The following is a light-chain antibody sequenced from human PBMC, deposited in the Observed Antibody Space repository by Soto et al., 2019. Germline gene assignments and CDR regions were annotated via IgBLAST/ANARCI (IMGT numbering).Light chain of an antibody. V-gene: IGLV2-8*01. CDR2: EVS. J-gene: IGLJ1*01. Sequence: QSVLTQPPSASGSPGQSVTISCTGTSSDVGAYNYVSWYQQLPGKAPKLIIYEVSKRPSGVPDRFSGSKSGNTASLTVSGLQAEDEAVYYSTSYAGTYSSFYVFGTGTKVTVL. CDR1: SSDVGAYNY. CDR3: TSYAGTYSSFYV.